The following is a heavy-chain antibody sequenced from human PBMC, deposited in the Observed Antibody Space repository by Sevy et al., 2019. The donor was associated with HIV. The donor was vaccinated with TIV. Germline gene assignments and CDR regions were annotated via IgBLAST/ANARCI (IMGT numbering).Heavy chain of an antibody. CDR2: IWYDGSNK. Sequence: GGSLRLSCAASGFTFSSYGMHWVRQAPGKGLEWVAVIWYDGSNKYYADSVKGRFTISRDNSKNTLYLQRNSLEAEDTAVYYCARGRYYYDSSGYHYFDYWGQGTLVTVSS. CDR1: GFTFSSYG. CDR3: ARGRYYYDSSGYHYFDY. J-gene: IGHJ4*02. V-gene: IGHV3-33*01. D-gene: IGHD3-22*01.